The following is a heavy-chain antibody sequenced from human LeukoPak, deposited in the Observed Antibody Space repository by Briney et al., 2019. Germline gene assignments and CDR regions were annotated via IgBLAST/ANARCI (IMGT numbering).Heavy chain of an antibody. CDR3: AKSASLWFGDSSDY. J-gene: IGHJ4*02. D-gene: IGHD3-10*01. CDR1: GLTFSSYV. Sequence: GSLRLSCAASGLTFSSYVMSWVRQAPGKGLKWVSGISGSGGSTHYADSVKGRFTISRDNSKNTLYLQMNSLRAEDTAVYYCAKSASLWFGDSSDYWRQGTLVTVSS. V-gene: IGHV3-23*01. CDR2: ISGSGGST.